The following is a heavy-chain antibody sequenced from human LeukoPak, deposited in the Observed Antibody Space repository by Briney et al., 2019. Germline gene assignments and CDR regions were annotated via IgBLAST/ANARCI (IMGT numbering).Heavy chain of an antibody. CDR1: GYTVTSYG. D-gene: IGHD2-15*01. CDR2: ISAYNGNT. J-gene: IGHJ4*02. V-gene: IGHV1-18*01. Sequence: ASVKVSCKASGYTVTSYGISGVRQAPGQGREWMGWISAYNGNTNYAQKLQGRVTMTTDTSTTTAYMELRSLRSHDPAVYYCARDYCSGGSCCYFAYWGQGTLVTVSS. CDR3: ARDYCSGGSCCYFAY.